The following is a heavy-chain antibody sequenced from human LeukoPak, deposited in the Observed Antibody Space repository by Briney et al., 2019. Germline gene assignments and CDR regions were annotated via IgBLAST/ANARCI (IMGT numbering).Heavy chain of an antibody. CDR2: IYYSGST. V-gene: IGHV4-39*07. CDR3: ARDPPYGDYGDY. J-gene: IGHJ4*02. Sequence: SETLSLTCTVSGGSISSSSYYWGWIRQPPGKGLEWIGSIYYSGSTYYNPSLKSRVTISVDTSKNQFSLKLSSVTAADTAVYYCARDPPYGDYGDYWGQGTLVTVSS. D-gene: IGHD4-17*01. CDR1: GGSISSSSYY.